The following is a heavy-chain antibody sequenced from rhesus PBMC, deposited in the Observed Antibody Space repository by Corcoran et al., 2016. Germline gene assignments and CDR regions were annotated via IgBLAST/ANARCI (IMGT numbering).Heavy chain of an antibody. V-gene: IGHV4S10*01. J-gene: IGHJ4*01. CDR1: GGSISDSYR. CDR3: AREDTAGTVIGY. Sequence: QVQLQESGPGVVKPSETLSLTCAVSGGSISDSYRWSWIRQPPGKGLEWIGYIYGSSTSTNYNPSLQSRVTISKDTSKNQFSLKLSSVTAADTAVYYCAREDTAGTVIGYWGQGVLVTVSS. D-gene: IGHD5-30*01. CDR2: IYGSSTST.